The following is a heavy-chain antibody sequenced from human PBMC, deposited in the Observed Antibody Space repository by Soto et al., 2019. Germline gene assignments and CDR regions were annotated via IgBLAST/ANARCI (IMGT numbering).Heavy chain of an antibody. CDR3: ARGSYYSGWV. V-gene: IGHV6-1*01. CDR1: GDSVSSTSTA. J-gene: IGHJ4*02. D-gene: IGHD6-19*01. CDR2: TYYRSNWYT. Sequence: LSLTCVISGDSVSSTSTAWSWIRQSPSRGLEWLGRTYYRSNWYTDYAVSVKSRITISPDTSKNQFSLQLNSVTPEDTAVYYCARGSYYSGWVWGQGTLVTVSS.